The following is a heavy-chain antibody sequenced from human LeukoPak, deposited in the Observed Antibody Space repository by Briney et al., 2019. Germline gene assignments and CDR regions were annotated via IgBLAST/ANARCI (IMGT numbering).Heavy chain of an antibody. Sequence: GASVKVSCKASGGTFSSYAISWVRQAPGQGLEWMGGIIPIFGTSNYAQKFQGRVTITADKSTSTAYMELSSLRSEDTAVYYCAARPWGQWLVLGWFDPWGQGTLVTVSS. D-gene: IGHD6-19*01. CDR1: GGTFSSYA. J-gene: IGHJ5*02. CDR2: IIPIFGTS. V-gene: IGHV1-69*06. CDR3: AARPWGQWLVLGWFDP.